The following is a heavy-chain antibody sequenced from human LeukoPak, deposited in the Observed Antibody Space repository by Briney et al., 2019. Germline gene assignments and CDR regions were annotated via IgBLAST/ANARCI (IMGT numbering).Heavy chain of an antibody. J-gene: IGHJ4*02. Sequence: GGSLRLSCAASGFTFSSYWMSWVRQAPGKGLEWVANMKYDGSEKYYVDSVKGRFTISRDNAKNSLYLQMNSLRAEDTAVYYCARDIEAAGLFLDYWGQGTLVTVST. V-gene: IGHV3-7*01. CDR2: MKYDGSEK. D-gene: IGHD6-13*01. CDR1: GFTFSSYW. CDR3: ARDIEAAGLFLDY.